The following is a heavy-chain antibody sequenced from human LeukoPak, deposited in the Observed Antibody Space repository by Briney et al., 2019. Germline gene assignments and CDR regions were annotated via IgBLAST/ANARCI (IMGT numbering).Heavy chain of an antibody. D-gene: IGHD2-2*02. CDR1: GYTLTDYY. CDR3: ARDRGCSATTCYTGGDWFDP. J-gene: IGHJ5*02. CDR2: INPNSGAT. Sequence: ASVKVSCKASGYTLTDYYIHWVRQAPGQGLEWRGWINPNSGATNYAQKFLGRVTMTRDTSISTAYVELSRLRSDDTAVYFCARDRGCSATTCYTGGDWFDPWGQGTLVTVSS. V-gene: IGHV1-2*02.